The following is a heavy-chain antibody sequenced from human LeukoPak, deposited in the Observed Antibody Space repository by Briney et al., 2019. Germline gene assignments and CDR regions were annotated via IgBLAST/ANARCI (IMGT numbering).Heavy chain of an antibody. CDR2: ISAYNGNT. CDR3: ARFDDIVVVPAAF. D-gene: IGHD2-2*01. J-gene: IGHJ4*02. V-gene: IGHV1-18*01. CDR1: GYTFTSYG. Sequence: ASVTVSCKASGYTFTSYGISWARQAPGQGLEWVGWISAYNGNTNYAQKLQGRVTMTTDTSTSTAYMELRSLRSDDTAVYYCARFDDIVVVPAAFWGQGTLVTVSS.